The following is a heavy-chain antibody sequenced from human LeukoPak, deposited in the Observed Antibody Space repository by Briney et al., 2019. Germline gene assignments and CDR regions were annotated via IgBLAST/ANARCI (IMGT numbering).Heavy chain of an antibody. CDR2: VYYSGTT. J-gene: IGHJ6*03. V-gene: IGHV4-39*01. CDR3: VRQNSDYYYYYLDV. D-gene: IGHD1-7*01. Sequence: SETLSLTCTVSGGSVSSSISYWAWIRQPPGRGLEWIGSVYYSGTTYYNTSLESRVTISEDTSRNRFSLMLRSVTAADTAVYYCVRQNSDYYYYYLDVWGEGTTVIVSS. CDR1: GGSVSSSISY.